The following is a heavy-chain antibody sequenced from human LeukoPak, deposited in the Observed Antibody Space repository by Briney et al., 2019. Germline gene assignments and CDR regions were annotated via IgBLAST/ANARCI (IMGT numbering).Heavy chain of an antibody. D-gene: IGHD2-21*02. CDR3: ARMDLDGGDSIGFDS. Sequence: ASVKVSFKSSVYTFTCYFIHWVRQAPGQGLEGMGWINPNIWDASYAHKFYGRVTMTRDRSINTAYMELSRLTSDDTAVYYCARMDLDGGDSIGFDSWGQGTLVTVSS. CDR2: INPNIWDA. J-gene: IGHJ5*01. CDR1: VYTFTCYF. V-gene: IGHV1-2*02.